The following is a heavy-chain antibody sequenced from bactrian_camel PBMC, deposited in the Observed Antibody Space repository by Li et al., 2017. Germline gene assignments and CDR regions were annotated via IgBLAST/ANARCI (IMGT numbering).Heavy chain of an antibody. D-gene: IGHD1*01. J-gene: IGHJ4*01. CDR2: INSAGGTT. CDR3: AIHGDRWSFEY. CDR1: GFSFSNYW. Sequence: HVQLVESGGGLAQPGGSLRLSCAASGFSFSNYWMFWVRQAPGKGLEWVSTINSAGGTTYYAESMKGRFTISRDNAKNTLYLQMNSLKSVDTALYYCAIHGDRWSFEYWGQGTQVTVS. V-gene: IGHV3S1*01.